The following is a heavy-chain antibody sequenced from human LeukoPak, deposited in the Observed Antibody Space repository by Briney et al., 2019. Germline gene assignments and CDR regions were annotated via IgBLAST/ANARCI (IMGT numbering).Heavy chain of an antibody. V-gene: IGHV3-74*01. CDR2: INTDGYTK. CDR3: ARGDYGDYFDY. D-gene: IGHD4-17*01. CDR1: GFTFSNYW. Sequence: GGSLRLPCAASGFTFSNYWMHWVRQTPGGGLVWVARINTDGYTKTYADSVKGRFTISRDNAKNQVYLQMSSLRVEDTAVYYCARGDYGDYFDYWGQGTLVTVSS. J-gene: IGHJ4*02.